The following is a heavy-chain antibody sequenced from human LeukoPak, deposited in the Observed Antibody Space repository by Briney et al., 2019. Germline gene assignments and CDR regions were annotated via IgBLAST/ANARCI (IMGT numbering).Heavy chain of an antibody. CDR1: GGSISSYY. D-gene: IGHD6-25*01. J-gene: IGHJ5*02. CDR2: IYYSGST. CDR3: AREARRRNWFDP. Sequence: KPSETLSLTCTVSGGSISSYYWSWIRQPPGKGLEWIGYIYYSGSTSYNPSLKSRVTISVDTSKNQFSLKLSSVTAADTAVYYCAREARRRNWFDPWGQGTLVTVSS. V-gene: IGHV4-59*01.